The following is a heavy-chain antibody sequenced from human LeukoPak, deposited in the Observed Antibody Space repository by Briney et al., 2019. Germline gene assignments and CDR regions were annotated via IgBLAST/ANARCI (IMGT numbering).Heavy chain of an antibody. CDR1: GGSISSYY. CDR3: ARNAGDYYYGMDV. J-gene: IGHJ6*02. V-gene: IGHV4-59*07. D-gene: IGHD1-1*01. Sequence: SDTLSLTCTVSGGSISSYYWTWIRQPPGKGLEWIGYIYYSGSTNYNPSLKSRVTISVDTSKNQFSLKLSSVTAADTAVYYCARNAGDYYYGMDVWGQGTTVTVSS. CDR2: IYYSGST.